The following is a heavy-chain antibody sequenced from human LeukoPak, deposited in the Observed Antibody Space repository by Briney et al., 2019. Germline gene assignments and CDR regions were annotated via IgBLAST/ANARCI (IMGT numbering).Heavy chain of an antibody. Sequence: GGSLRLSCAASGFTVSSNYMSWVRQAPGKGLEWVSVIYSGGSTYYADSVKGRFTISRDNSKNTLYLQMNSLRAEDTAVYYCASVGYCSGGSCHAFDIWGQGTMVTVSS. CDR1: GFTVSSNY. CDR2: IYSGGST. CDR3: ASVGYCSGGSCHAFDI. J-gene: IGHJ3*02. D-gene: IGHD2-15*01. V-gene: IGHV3-53*01.